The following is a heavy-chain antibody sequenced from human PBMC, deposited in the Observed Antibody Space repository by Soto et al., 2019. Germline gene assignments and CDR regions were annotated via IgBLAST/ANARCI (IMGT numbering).Heavy chain of an antibody. CDR2: IYYSGST. J-gene: IGHJ3*02. Sequence: SETLSLTCTVSGGSISSYYWSLIRQPPGKGLEWIGYIYYSGSTNYNPSLKSRVTIAVDTSKNQLALKLSSVTAAETAVYSCARHGITGSDYDAFDIWGQGTMVTVSS. CDR3: ARHGITGSDYDAFDI. V-gene: IGHV4-59*08. D-gene: IGHD1-26*01. CDR1: GGSISSYY.